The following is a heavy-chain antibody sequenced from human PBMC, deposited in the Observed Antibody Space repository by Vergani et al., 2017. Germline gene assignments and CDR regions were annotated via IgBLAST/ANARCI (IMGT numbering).Heavy chain of an antibody. CDR2: IYPGDSDT. V-gene: IGHV5-51*01. CDR3: ARQSKVVVIPITNAFDI. Sequence: EVQLVQSGAEVKKPGESLKISCKGSGYSFTSYWIGRVRQMPGKGLEWMGIIYPGDSDTRYSPSFQGQVTISADKSISTAYLQWSSLKASDTAMYYCARQSKVVVIPITNAFDIWGQGTMVTVSS. J-gene: IGHJ3*02. D-gene: IGHD3-22*01. CDR1: GYSFTSYW.